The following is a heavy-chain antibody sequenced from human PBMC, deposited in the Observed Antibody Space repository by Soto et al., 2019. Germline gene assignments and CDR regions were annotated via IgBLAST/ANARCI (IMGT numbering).Heavy chain of an antibody. Sequence: PSETLSLTCTVSGGSISSSSHYWGWIRQPPGKGLEWIGSVYYDGTTYYNQSLKSRVTVSVETSKNQFSLKLSSVTAANTAVYYCARNSGSYSPYYYGMDVWGQGTTVTVSS. CDR1: GGSISSSSHY. D-gene: IGHD1-26*01. J-gene: IGHJ6*02. CDR2: VYYDGTT. CDR3: ARNSGSYSPYYYGMDV. V-gene: IGHV4-39*01.